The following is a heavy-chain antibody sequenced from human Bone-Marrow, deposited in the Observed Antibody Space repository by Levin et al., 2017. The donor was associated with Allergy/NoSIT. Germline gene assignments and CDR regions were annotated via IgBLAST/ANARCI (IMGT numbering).Heavy chain of an antibody. CDR3: ARVPSYTDAFDI. V-gene: IGHV1-3*01. D-gene: IGHD4-11*01. Sequence: ASVKVSCKASGYTFTSYAMHWVRQAPGQRLEWMGWINAGNGNTKYSQKFQGRVTITRDTSASTAYMELSSLRSEDTAVYYCARVPSYTDAFDIWGQGTMVTVSS. CDR2: INAGNGNT. CDR1: GYTFTSYA. J-gene: IGHJ3*02.